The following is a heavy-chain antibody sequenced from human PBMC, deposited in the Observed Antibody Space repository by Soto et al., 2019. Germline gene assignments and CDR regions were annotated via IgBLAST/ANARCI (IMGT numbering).Heavy chain of an antibody. Sequence: QVQLQESGPTLVKPSGTLSLTCTVSGGSIRSYCWTWIRQPPGEGLEWIGCICNSGTTNYTPSLNRRAAISMASQRRQFSLLPSPVTGADTALYYSAGGVSLVVAPRRLADLRGKGTTVTVSS. J-gene: IGHJ6*04. D-gene: IGHD2-2*01. CDR1: GGSIRSYC. V-gene: IGHV4-59*03. CDR3: AGGVSLVVAPRRLADL. CDR2: ICNSGTT.